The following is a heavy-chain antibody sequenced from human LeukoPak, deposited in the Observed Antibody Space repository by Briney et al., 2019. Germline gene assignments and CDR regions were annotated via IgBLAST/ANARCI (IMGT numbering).Heavy chain of an antibody. D-gene: IGHD3-22*01. Sequence: SETLSLTCAVYGGSFSGYYWSWIRQPPGKGLEWIGEINHSGSTNYNPSLKSRVTISVDTSKNQFSLKLSSVTAADTAVYYCAGRCYYDSSGYSGGYFDYWGQGTLVTVSS. CDR3: AGRCYYDSSGYSGGYFDY. V-gene: IGHV4-34*01. CDR2: INHSGST. J-gene: IGHJ4*02. CDR1: GGSFSGYY.